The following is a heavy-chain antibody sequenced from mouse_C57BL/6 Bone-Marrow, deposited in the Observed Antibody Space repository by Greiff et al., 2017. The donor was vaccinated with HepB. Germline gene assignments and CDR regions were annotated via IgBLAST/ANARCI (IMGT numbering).Heavy chain of an antibody. V-gene: IGHV1-82*01. CDR2: IYPGDGDT. CDR3: ARFYYYGSRYAMDY. Sequence: VQLQQSGPELVKPGASVKISCKASGYAFSSSWMNWVKQRPGKGLEWIGRIYPGDGDTNYNGKFKGKATLTADKSSSTAYMQLSSLTSEDSAVYFRARFYYYGSRYAMDYWGQGTSVTVSS. CDR1: GYAFSSSW. J-gene: IGHJ4*01. D-gene: IGHD1-1*01.